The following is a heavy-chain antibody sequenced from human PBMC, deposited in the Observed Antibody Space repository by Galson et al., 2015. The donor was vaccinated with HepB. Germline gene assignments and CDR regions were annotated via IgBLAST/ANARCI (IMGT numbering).Heavy chain of an antibody. V-gene: IGHV1-69*13. Sequence: SVKVSCKASGGTFSSYAISWVRQAPGQGLEWMGGIVPIFGTANYAQKFQGRVTITADESTSTAYMELSSLRSEDTAVYYCARGADYVWGGWFDPWGQGTLVTVSS. J-gene: IGHJ5*02. D-gene: IGHD3-16*01. CDR2: IVPIFGTA. CDR1: GGTFSSYA. CDR3: ARGADYVWGGWFDP.